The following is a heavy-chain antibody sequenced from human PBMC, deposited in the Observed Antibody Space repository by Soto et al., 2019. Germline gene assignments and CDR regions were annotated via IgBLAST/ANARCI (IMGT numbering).Heavy chain of an antibody. CDR2: ISGYNGNT. D-gene: IGHD3-10*01. J-gene: IGHJ5*02. V-gene: IGHV1-18*01. CDR3: ARDITMVRGVITNWLNP. Sequence: EWMGWISGYNGNTNIAQKFQGRVTMATDTSTSTAYMELMSLRAEDTAVYYCARDITMVRGVITNWLNPWGQAIVVSVSS.